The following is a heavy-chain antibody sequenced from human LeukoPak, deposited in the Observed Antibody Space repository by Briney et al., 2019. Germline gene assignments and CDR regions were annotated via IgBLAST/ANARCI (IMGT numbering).Heavy chain of an antibody. CDR2: ISSSSSTI. J-gene: IGHJ2*01. CDR3: ARGRGAAAGNQKQRKNWYFDL. V-gene: IGHV3-48*01. Sequence: GGSLRLSCAASGFTFSSYSMNWVRQAPGKGLEWVSYISSSSSTIYYADSVKGRFTISRDNAKNSLYLQMNSLRAEDTAVYYCARGRGAAAGNQKQRKNWYFDLWGRGTLVTVSS. CDR1: GFTFSSYS. D-gene: IGHD6-13*01.